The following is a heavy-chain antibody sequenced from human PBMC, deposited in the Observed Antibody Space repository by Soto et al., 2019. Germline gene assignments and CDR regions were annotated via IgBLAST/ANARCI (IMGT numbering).Heavy chain of an antibody. J-gene: IGHJ6*03. CDR2: IYYSGST. D-gene: IGHD2-2*01. V-gene: IGHV4-59*01. CDR3: ARFPIVVVPAADYYYMDV. CDR1: GGSISSYY. Sequence: SETLSLTCTVSGGSISSYYWSWIRQPPGKGLEWIGYIYYSGSTNYNPSLKSRVTISVDTSKNQFSLKLSSVTAADTAVYYCARFPIVVVPAADYYYMDVWGKGTTVTVSS.